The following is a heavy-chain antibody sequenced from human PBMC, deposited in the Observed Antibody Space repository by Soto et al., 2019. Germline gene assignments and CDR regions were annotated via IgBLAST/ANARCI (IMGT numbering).Heavy chain of an antibody. J-gene: IGHJ4*02. CDR3: ARAYDFWSGYYTGMFGY. V-gene: IGHV3-7*01. D-gene: IGHD3-3*01. CDR1: GFTCSSYW. Sequence: PGGSLRLSCAASGFTCSSYWMRWVRQAPGKGLEWVANIKQDGSEKYYVDSVKGRFTISRDNAKNSLYLQMNSLRAEDTAVYYCARAYDFWSGYYTGMFGYWGQGTQVTVSS. CDR2: IKQDGSEK.